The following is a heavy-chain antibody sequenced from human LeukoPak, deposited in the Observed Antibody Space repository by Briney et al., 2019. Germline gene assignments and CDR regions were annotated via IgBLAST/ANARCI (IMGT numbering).Heavy chain of an antibody. Sequence: GGSLRLSCAVSGLIFRSYWMSGVRQAPGKGLEWVANINQDGSEKYFVDSVKGRFTISRDNAKNSLHLQMNTLRAEDTAVYYCARERDGRFFDYWGQGTLVTVSS. CDR2: INQDGSEK. V-gene: IGHV3-7*01. CDR1: GLIFRSYW. J-gene: IGHJ4*02. CDR3: ARERDGRFFDY. D-gene: IGHD5-24*01.